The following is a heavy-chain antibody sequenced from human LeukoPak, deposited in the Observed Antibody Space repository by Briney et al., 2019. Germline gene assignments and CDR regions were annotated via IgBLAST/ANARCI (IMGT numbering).Heavy chain of an antibody. CDR2: ISYDGSNK. J-gene: IGHJ4*02. Sequence: PGGSLRLSCAASGFTFSSYGMHWVRQAPGKGLEWVAVISYDGSNKYYADSVKGRFTISRDNSKNTLYLQMNSLRAEDTAVYYCAREENMVRGALTFDYWGQGTLVTVSS. CDR3: AREENMVRGALTFDY. D-gene: IGHD3-10*01. V-gene: IGHV3-30*19. CDR1: GFTFSSYG.